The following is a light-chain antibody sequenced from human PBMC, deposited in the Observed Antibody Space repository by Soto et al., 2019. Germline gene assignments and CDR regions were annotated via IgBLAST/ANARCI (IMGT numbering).Light chain of an antibody. CDR3: QQYNSYSWT. Sequence: DIQMTQSPSTLSASVGDRVTITCRASQSISSWLAWYQQKPGKAPKLLIYDAYSLESGVPSRFSGSGSGTEFTLTISSLQPDDFATYYCQQYNSYSWTFCQGTKVEIK. CDR1: QSISSW. J-gene: IGKJ1*01. CDR2: DAY. V-gene: IGKV1-5*01.